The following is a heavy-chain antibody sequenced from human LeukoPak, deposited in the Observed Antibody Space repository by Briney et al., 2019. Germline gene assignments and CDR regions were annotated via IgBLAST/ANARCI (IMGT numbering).Heavy chain of an antibody. CDR3: ARVFSSSWRPYYYYYYYMDV. CDR2: IYYSGST. D-gene: IGHD6-13*01. V-gene: IGHV4-59*01. CDR1: GGSISSYY. Sequence: PSETLSLTCTVSGGSISSYYCSWIRQPPGKGLEWIGYIYYSGSTNYNPSLKSRVTISVDTSKNQFSLKLSSVTAADTAVYYCARVFSSSWRPYYYYYYYMDVWGKGTTVTVSS. J-gene: IGHJ6*03.